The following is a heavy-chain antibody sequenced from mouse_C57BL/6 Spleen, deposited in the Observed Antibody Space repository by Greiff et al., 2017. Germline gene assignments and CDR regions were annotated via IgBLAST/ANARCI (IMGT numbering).Heavy chain of an antibody. CDR2: IYPRSGNT. J-gene: IGHJ4*01. CDR3: AKGADDYAMDY. CDR1: GYTFTSYG. V-gene: IGHV1-81*01. Sequence: VQLQESGAELARPGASVKLSCKASGYTFTSYGISWVKQRTGQGLEWIGEIYPRSGNTYYNEKFKGKATLTADKSSSTAYMELRSLTSEDSAVYFCAKGADDYAMDYWGQGTSVTVSS.